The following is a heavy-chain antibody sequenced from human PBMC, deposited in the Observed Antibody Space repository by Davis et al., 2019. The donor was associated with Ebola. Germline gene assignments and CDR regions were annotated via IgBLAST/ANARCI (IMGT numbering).Heavy chain of an antibody. CDR2: IYYSGST. CDR3: ARQIGWGSGWYSGSNWFDP. J-gene: IGHJ5*02. Sequence: SETLSLTCTVSGGSISSYYWSWIRQPPGKGLEWIGYIYYSGSTNYNPSLKSRVTISVDTSKNQFSLKLSSVTAADTAVYYCARQIGWGSGWYSGSNWFDPWGQGTLVTVSS. CDR1: GGSISSYY. V-gene: IGHV4-59*08. D-gene: IGHD6-19*01.